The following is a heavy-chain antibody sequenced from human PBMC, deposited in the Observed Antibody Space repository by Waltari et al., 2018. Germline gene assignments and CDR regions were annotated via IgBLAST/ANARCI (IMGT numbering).Heavy chain of an antibody. J-gene: IGHJ6*02. CDR2: IKQDGTEK. CDR1: GLMFGHHW. V-gene: IGHV3-7*01. D-gene: IGHD3-10*01. CDR3: ARILCDGSKCYNGLDV. Sequence: VQLVESGGGVIQSGGCLRLACGASGLMFGHHWMRWVRQAPGKGLEWVANIKQDGTEKIYVNSVKGRFTILRDNAKNSLFLQMNSLRVDDTGVYYCARILCDGSKCYNGLDVWGQGTAVTVSS.